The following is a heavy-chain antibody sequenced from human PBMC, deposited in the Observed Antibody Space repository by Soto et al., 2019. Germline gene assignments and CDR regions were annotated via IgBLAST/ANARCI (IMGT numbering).Heavy chain of an antibody. Sequence: ASVKVSRKASGHTFTSYGISWVRQAPGQGLEWMGWISAYNGNTNYAQKLQGRVTMTTDTSTSTAYMGLRSLRSDDTAVYDCASSRKAWYFDLWGRGNLVTVSS. CDR1: GHTFTSYG. V-gene: IGHV1-18*01. CDR2: ISAYNGNT. J-gene: IGHJ2*01. CDR3: ASSRKAWYFDL.